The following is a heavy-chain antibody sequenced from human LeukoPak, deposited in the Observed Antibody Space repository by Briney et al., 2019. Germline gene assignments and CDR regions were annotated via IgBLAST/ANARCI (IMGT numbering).Heavy chain of an antibody. CDR3: ARPGTYYRSLDP. CDR2: IQQVGSEK. CDR1: GFSFSSYW. V-gene: IGHV3-7*01. Sequence: GGSLRLSCAASGFSFSSYWMSWVRQAPGKGLEWVANIQQVGSEKYYVDSVKGRFTISRDNAKRSLYLQMSSLRAEDTAVYYCARPGTYYRSLDPWGQGTLVTVSS. D-gene: IGHD1-26*01. J-gene: IGHJ5*02.